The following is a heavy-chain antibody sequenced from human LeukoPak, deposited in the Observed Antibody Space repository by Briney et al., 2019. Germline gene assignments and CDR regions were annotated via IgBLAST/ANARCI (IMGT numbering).Heavy chain of an antibody. CDR2: INPNSGGT. V-gene: IGHV1-2*02. Sequence: ASVKVSCKASGYTFTGYYIHWVRQAPGQGLEWMGWINPNSGGTHYAQKFQGRVTMTRDTSISTAYMELGRLRSEDTAVYYCARAGGYCGRISCPYYFDYWGQGSLVAVSS. D-gene: IGHD2-15*01. CDR3: ARAGGYCGRISCPYYFDY. CDR1: GYTFTGYY. J-gene: IGHJ4*02.